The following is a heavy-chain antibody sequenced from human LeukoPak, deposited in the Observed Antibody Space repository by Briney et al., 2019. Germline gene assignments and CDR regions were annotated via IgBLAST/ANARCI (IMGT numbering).Heavy chain of an antibody. Sequence: GASVKVSCKASGYTFTGYYMHWVRQAPGQGLEWMGWINPNSGGTNYAQKFQGWVTMTRDTSISTAYMELSRLRSDDTAVYYCARELLGYSGYDYYGFDYWGQGTLVTVSS. D-gene: IGHD5-12*01. CDR2: INPNSGGT. CDR1: GYTFTGYY. J-gene: IGHJ4*02. V-gene: IGHV1-2*04. CDR3: ARELLGYSGYDYYGFDY.